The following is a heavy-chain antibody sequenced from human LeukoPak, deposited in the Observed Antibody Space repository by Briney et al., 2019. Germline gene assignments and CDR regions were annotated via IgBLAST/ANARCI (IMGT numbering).Heavy chain of an antibody. CDR3: AKEYDSGGYGAYFDH. J-gene: IGHJ4*02. D-gene: IGHD3-10*01. CDR1: GFTFSSYA. V-gene: IGHV3-30-3*01. Sequence: GGSLRLSCAASGFTFSSYAMHWVRQAPGKGLEWVAVISYDGSNKYYADSVKGRFTISRDNSKNTLYLQMNSLGPEDTAVYYCAKEYDSGGYGAYFDHWGRGTLVTVSS. CDR2: ISYDGSNK.